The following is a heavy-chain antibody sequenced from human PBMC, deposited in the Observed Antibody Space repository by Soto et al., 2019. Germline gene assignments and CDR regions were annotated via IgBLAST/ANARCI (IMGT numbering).Heavy chain of an antibody. D-gene: IGHD3-3*01. CDR1: GGSISSYY. Sequence: SETLSLTCTVSGGSISSYYWSWIRQPPGKGLEWIGYIYYSGSTNYNPSLKSRVTISVDTSKNQFSLKLSSVTAADTAVYYCARLALLSYFWSGYYYHWFDPWRQGTLLTVSS. CDR2: IYYSGST. J-gene: IGHJ5*02. V-gene: IGHV4-59*08. CDR3: ARLALLSYFWSGYYYHWFDP.